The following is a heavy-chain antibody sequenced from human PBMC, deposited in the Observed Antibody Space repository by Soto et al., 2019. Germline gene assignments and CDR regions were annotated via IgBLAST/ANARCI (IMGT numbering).Heavy chain of an antibody. CDR3: ARPEYSSSSYGMDV. Sequence: GGSLRLSCAASGFTFSSYSMNWVRQAQGKGLEWVSYISSSSSTIYYAGSAKGRFTISRDNAKNSLYLQMNSLRDEDTAVYYCARPEYSSSSYGMDVWGQGTTVTVSS. CDR1: GFTFSSYS. D-gene: IGHD6-6*01. V-gene: IGHV3-48*02. J-gene: IGHJ6*02. CDR2: ISSSSSTI.